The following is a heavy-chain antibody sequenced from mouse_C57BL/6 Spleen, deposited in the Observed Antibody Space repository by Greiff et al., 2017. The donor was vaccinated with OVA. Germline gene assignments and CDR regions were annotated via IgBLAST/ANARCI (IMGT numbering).Heavy chain of an antibody. CDR3: AREYYGSSNWYFDV. D-gene: IGHD1-1*01. J-gene: IGHJ1*03. V-gene: IGHV5-4*01. CDR1: GFTFSSYA. CDR2: ISDGGSYT. Sequence: EVQLVESGGGLVKPGGSLKLSCAASGFTFSSYAMSWVRQTPEKRLEWVATISDGGSYTYYPDNVKGRFTISRYNAKNNLYLQMSHLKSEDTAMYYCAREYYGSSNWYFDVWGTGTTVTVSS.